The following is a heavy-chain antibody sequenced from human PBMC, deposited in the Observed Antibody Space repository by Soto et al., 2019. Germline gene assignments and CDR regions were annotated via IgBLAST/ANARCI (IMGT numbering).Heavy chain of an antibody. J-gene: IGHJ5*02. Sequence: QVQLVQSGAEVQKPGASVKLSCKASGYTFTDFYMHWGRQAPGQGLEWMGMIFPRGGSATYAQRFRGRISMTSDTSTTTVYMELSSLRFADTAVYYCARDPFNSVSSTPHYYLDPWGQGTLVTVSS. D-gene: IGHD3-10*01. V-gene: IGHV1-46*01. CDR3: ARDPFNSVSSTPHYYLDP. CDR2: IFPRGGSA. CDR1: GYTFTDFY.